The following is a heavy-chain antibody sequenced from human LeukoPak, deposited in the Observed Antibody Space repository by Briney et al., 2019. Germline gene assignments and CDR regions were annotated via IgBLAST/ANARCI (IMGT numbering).Heavy chain of an antibody. J-gene: IGHJ4*02. CDR1: GFTFSSHG. CDR2: ISIGGDTT. CDR3: AKEIRPNDC. V-gene: IGHV3-23*01. D-gene: IGHD4-17*01. Sequence: GGSLRLSCAASGFTFSSHGMCWVRQAPGRGLEWVSSISIGGDTTYSDSVKGRFTISRDNSKNTLYLRLDSLRAEDTAIYYCAKEIRPNDCWGQGTLVTVSS.